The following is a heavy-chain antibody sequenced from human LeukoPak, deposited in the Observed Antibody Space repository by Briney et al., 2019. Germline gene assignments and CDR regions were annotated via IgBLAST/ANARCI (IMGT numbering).Heavy chain of an antibody. D-gene: IGHD2-2*02. Sequence: ASVKVSCKVSGYTLTELSMHWVRQAPGKGLEWMGGFDPEDGETIYAQKFQGRVTITADKSTSTAYMELSSLRSEDTAVYYCATGPPDIVVVPAAIRDNWFDPWGQGTLVTVSS. CDR1: GYTLTELS. V-gene: IGHV1-24*01. CDR3: ATGPPDIVVVPAAIRDNWFDP. CDR2: FDPEDGET. J-gene: IGHJ5*02.